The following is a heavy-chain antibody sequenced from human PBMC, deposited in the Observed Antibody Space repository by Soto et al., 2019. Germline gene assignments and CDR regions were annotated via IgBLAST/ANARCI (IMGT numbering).Heavy chain of an antibody. CDR1: GYTFTSYG. V-gene: IGHV1-18*01. CDR3: ARDPPPHFIWFGDQLKRFDY. J-gene: IGHJ4*02. CDR2: ISAYNGNT. Sequence: GASVKVSCKASGYTFTSYGISWVRQAPGQGLEWMGWISAYNGNTNYAQKLQGRVTMTTDTSTSTAYMELRSLRSDDTAVYYCARDPPPHFIWFGDQLKRFDYWGQGTLVTVS. D-gene: IGHD3-10*01.